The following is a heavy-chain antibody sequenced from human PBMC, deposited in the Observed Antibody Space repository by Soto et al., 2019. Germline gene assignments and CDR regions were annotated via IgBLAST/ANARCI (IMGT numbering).Heavy chain of an antibody. Sequence: SGGSLRLSYAASGFTFSSYDMHWVRQATGKGLEWVSAIVTAGDTYYPGSVKCRFTISRENDKNSLYLQMNSLRAGDTAVYYCARGSSGSYKMVIAYWGQGTRVT. CDR3: ARGSSGSYKMVIAY. D-gene: IGHD1-26*01. CDR1: GFTFSSYD. CDR2: IVTAGDT. V-gene: IGHV3-13*01. J-gene: IGHJ4*02.